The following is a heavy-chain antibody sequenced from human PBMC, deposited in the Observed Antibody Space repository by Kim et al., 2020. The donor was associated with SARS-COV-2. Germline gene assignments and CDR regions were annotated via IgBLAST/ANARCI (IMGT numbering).Heavy chain of an antibody. D-gene: IGHD3-22*01. Sequence: SVKVSCKASGGTFSSYAISWVRQAPGQGLEWMGGIIPIFGTANYAQKFQGRVTITADESTSTAYMELSSLRSEDTAVYYCARAPPESYYYDSSGYYYFDYWGQGTLVTVSS. CDR3: ARAPPESYYYDSSGYYYFDY. CDR1: GGTFSSYA. V-gene: IGHV1-69*01. CDR2: IIPIFGTA. J-gene: IGHJ4*02.